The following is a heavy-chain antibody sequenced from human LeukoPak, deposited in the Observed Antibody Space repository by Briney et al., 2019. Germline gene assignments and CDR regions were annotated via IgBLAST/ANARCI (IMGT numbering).Heavy chain of an antibody. J-gene: IGHJ4*02. CDR3: ARQTGSGLFILP. Sequence: SETLSLTCAVSGGSISRYYWTWIRQPPGKTLEWIGYISYSGSTNYNPSLKSRVTVSVDTSKNQFSLRLTSVTAADTAVYYCARQTGSGLFILPGGQGTLVTVSS. V-gene: IGHV4-59*08. CDR1: GGSISRYY. D-gene: IGHD3/OR15-3a*01. CDR2: ISYSGST.